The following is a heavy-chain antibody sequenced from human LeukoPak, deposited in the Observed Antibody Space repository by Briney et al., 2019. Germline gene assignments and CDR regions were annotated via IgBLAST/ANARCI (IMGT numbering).Heavy chain of an antibody. J-gene: IGHJ4*02. D-gene: IGHD3-22*01. CDR2: IYSSGST. Sequence: SETLSLTCTVSGGSISGYYWSWIRQPVGKALEWIGHIYSSGSTSYNPSLKSRVTMSVDMSKNQFSLKLSSVTAADTAVYYCARGTYYTSGFYSVRYWGQGTLVTVSS. CDR3: ARGTYYTSGFYSVRY. V-gene: IGHV4-4*07. CDR1: GGSISGYY.